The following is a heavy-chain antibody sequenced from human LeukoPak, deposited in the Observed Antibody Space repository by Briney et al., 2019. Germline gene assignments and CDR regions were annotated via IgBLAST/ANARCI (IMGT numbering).Heavy chain of an antibody. J-gene: IGHJ6*03. CDR2: ISTSDST. CDR3: ARDLEGVDSRSWYSYYYMDV. CDR1: GGSISTYY. D-gene: IGHD6-13*01. Sequence: SETLSLTCTVSGGSISTYYWSWIRQPAGKGLEWVGRISTSDSTNYNPSLKSRVTMSVDTSKNQFSLKLTSVTAADTAVYYCARDLEGVDSRSWYSYYYMDVWGKGTTVTVSS. V-gene: IGHV4-4*07.